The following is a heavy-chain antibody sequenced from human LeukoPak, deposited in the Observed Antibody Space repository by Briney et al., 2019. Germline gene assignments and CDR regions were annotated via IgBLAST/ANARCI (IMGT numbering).Heavy chain of an antibody. D-gene: IGHD7-27*01. V-gene: IGHV3-48*01. J-gene: IGHJ4*02. Sequence: GGSLRLSCAASGFTFSSYSLNWVRQAPGKGLEWVSYITSSSSTIYYADSVKGRFTISRDNSKNTLYLQMNSLRAEDTAVYCCARVQLGTYYFDYWGQGTLVTVSS. CDR1: GFTFSSYS. CDR3: ARVQLGTYYFDY. CDR2: ITSSSSTI.